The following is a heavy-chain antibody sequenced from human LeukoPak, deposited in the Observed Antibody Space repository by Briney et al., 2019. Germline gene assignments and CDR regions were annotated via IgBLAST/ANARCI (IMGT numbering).Heavy chain of an antibody. CDR1: GFTFNNNA. J-gene: IGHJ4*02. CDR3: AKDHFLG. Sequence: PTGGSLRLSCAVSGFTFNNNAMSWVRQAPGKGLEWVSTTSGSGGGTYYADSVKGRFTISRDNSKNTVYLQMNSLRAGDTAVYYCAKDHFLGWGQGTLVTVSS. D-gene: IGHD3-3*02. V-gene: IGHV3-23*01. CDR2: TSGSGGGT.